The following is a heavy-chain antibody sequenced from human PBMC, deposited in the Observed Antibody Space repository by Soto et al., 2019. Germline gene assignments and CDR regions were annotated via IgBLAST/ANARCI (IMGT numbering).Heavy chain of an antibody. CDR1: GGTFSSYT. D-gene: IGHD6-13*01. V-gene: IGHV1-69*02. Sequence: SVKVSCKASGGTFSSYTISWVRQAPGQGLEWMGRIIPILGIANYAQKFQGRVTITADKSTSTAYMELSSLRSEDTAVYYCARVLGSSWFGNYFDYWGQGTLVTVSS. J-gene: IGHJ4*02. CDR2: IIPILGIA. CDR3: ARVLGSSWFGNYFDY.